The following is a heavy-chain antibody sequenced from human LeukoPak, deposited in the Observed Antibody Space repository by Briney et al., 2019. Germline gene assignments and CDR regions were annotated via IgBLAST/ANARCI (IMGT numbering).Heavy chain of an antibody. Sequence: ASVKVSCKASGYTFTGYYMHWVRLAPGQGLEWMGWINPNSGGTNYAQKFQGRVTMTRDTSISTAYMELSRLRSDDTAVYYCARDIVATISRYYYYMDVWGKGTTVTVSS. CDR2: INPNSGGT. V-gene: IGHV1-2*02. CDR3: ARDIVATISRYYYYMDV. J-gene: IGHJ6*03. D-gene: IGHD5-12*01. CDR1: GYTFTGYY.